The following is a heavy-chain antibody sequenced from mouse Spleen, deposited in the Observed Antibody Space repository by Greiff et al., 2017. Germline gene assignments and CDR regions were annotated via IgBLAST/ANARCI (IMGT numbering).Heavy chain of an antibody. CDR2: IYPGSGST. CDR1: GYTFTSYW. V-gene: IGHV1-55*01. J-gene: IGHJ2*01. CDR3: ARWGDGYCDY. Sequence: QVQLQQSGAELVKPGASVKMSCTASGYTFTSYWITWVKQRPGQGLEWIGDIYPGSGSTNYNEKFKSKATLTVDTSSSTAYMQLSSLTSEDSAVYYCARWGDGYCDYWGQGTTLTVSS. D-gene: IGHD2-3*01.